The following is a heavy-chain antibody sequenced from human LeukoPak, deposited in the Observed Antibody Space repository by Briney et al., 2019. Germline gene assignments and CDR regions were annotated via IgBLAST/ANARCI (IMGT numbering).Heavy chain of an antibody. Sequence: GGSLRLSCAASGFIFSDYYMSWIRQAPGKGLEWVSYISSSGSTMYYTDSGKGRFTISRDKAKNSLSLQMNSLRDEDTAVYYCARETPDSSSWTAFDFWSQGTLVTVSS. CDR2: ISSSGSTM. V-gene: IGHV3-11*04. D-gene: IGHD6-13*01. J-gene: IGHJ4*02. CDR3: ARETPDSSSWTAFDF. CDR1: GFIFSDYY.